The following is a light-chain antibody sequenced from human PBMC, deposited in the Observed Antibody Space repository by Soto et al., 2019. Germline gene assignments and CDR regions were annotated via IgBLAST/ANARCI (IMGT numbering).Light chain of an antibody. CDR2: DAS. J-gene: IGKJ4*01. V-gene: IGKV1-5*01. Sequence: SPCTLYLSTGERVTLSCRASQSISNNHLAWYQQKPGKAPNLIIYDASNLKSGVPSRFSGSGSGTEFTLTISSLQPEDFASYYCQQHRSYPVTFGGGTKVDI. CDR3: QQHRSYPVT. CDR1: QSISNN.